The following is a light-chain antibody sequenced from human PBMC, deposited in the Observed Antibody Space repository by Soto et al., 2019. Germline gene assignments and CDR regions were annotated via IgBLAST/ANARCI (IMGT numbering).Light chain of an antibody. J-gene: IGLJ2*01. CDR1: RSDVGGYNS. CDR3: SSYAGRNNAVV. CDR2: GVS. V-gene: IGLV2-8*01. Sequence: QSALTQPPSASGPPGQSVTISCTGTRSDVGGYNSVSWYQQHPGKAPKLMIYGVSTRPSGVPDRFSGSKSGNTASLTVSGLQAEDEADYYCSSYAGRNNAVVFGGGTKLTVL.